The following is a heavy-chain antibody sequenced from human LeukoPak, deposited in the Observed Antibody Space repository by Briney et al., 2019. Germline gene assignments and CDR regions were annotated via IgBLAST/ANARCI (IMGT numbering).Heavy chain of an antibody. V-gene: IGHV3-21*01. CDR2: ISSSSSYI. J-gene: IGHJ3*02. Sequence: GGSLRLSCAASGFTFSSYSVNWVRQAPGKGLEWVSSISSSSSYIYYADSVKGRFTISRDNAKNSLYLQMNSLRAEDTAVYYCARDSSGSYYGDAFDIWGQGTMVTVSS. D-gene: IGHD1-26*01. CDR1: GFTFSSYS. CDR3: ARDSSGSYYGDAFDI.